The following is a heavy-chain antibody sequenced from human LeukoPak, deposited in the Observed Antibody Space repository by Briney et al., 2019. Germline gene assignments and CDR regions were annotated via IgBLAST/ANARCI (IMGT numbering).Heavy chain of an antibody. CDR3: TKDPNGDYVGAFDF. V-gene: IGHV3-23*01. Sequence: AGGSLRLSCAASGFTFSSYAMSWVRQAPGKGLEWVSSITGSGAGTSYADSVKGRFTVSRDNSKNTLHLQMNSLRAEDTAVYYCTKDPNGDYVGAFDFWDQGTLVIVSS. J-gene: IGHJ3*01. D-gene: IGHD4-17*01. CDR2: ITGSGAGT. CDR1: GFTFSSYA.